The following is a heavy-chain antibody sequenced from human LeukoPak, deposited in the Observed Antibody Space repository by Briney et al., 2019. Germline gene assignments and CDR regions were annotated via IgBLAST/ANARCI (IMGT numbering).Heavy chain of an antibody. CDR1: GGSFSGYY. V-gene: IGHV4-34*01. D-gene: IGHD2-2*01. CDR2: INHSGST. J-gene: IGHJ4*02. CDR3: ARGVGISGFVVVPAAKPPFDY. Sequence: SETLSLTCAVYGGSFSGYYWSWIRQPPGKGLEWIGEINHSGSTNYNPSLKGRVTISVDTSKNQFSLKLSSVTAADTAVYYCARGVGISGFVVVPAAKPPFDYWGQGTLVTVSS.